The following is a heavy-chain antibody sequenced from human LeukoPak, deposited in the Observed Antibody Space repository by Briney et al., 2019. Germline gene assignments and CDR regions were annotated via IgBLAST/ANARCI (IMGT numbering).Heavy chain of an antibody. CDR3: ARPEYYDSSGYHYYFDY. CDR2: IYPGDSDT. Sequence: GESLKISCKGSGYRFTSYWIGWVRQMPGKGLEWMGIIYPGDSDTRYSPSFQGQVTISADKSISTAYLQWSSLKASDTAMYYCARPEYYDSSGYHYYFDYWGQGTLVTVSS. D-gene: IGHD3-22*01. CDR1: GYRFTSYW. J-gene: IGHJ4*02. V-gene: IGHV5-51*01.